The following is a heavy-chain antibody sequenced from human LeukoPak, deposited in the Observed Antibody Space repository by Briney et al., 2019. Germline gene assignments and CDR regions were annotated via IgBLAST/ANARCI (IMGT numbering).Heavy chain of an antibody. Sequence: ASVKVSCKASGYTFTSYYMHWVRQAPGQGLEWMGIINPSGGSTSYAQKFQGRVTMARDMSTSTVYMELSSLRSEDTAVYYCARDLGGTRPKNYYDSSGYYGWGQGTLVTVSS. J-gene: IGHJ4*02. CDR3: ARDLGGTRPKNYYDSSGYYG. V-gene: IGHV1-46*01. D-gene: IGHD3-22*01. CDR2: INPSGGST. CDR1: GYTFTSYY.